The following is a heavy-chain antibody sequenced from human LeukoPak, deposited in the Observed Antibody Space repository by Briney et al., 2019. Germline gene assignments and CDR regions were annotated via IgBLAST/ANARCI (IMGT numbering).Heavy chain of an antibody. CDR2: ISGGYNGDS. Sequence: ASVKVSCKTSGYNFRLYGISWVRQAPGQGLEWMAWISGGYNGDSNYALKLRGRLTMTTDTSTSTAYMELRSLRSDDTAVYYCARDEKKYCSGGSCPAYFDYWGQGTLVTVSS. CDR1: GYNFRLYG. J-gene: IGHJ4*02. V-gene: IGHV1-18*01. D-gene: IGHD2-15*01. CDR3: ARDEKKYCSGGSCPAYFDY.